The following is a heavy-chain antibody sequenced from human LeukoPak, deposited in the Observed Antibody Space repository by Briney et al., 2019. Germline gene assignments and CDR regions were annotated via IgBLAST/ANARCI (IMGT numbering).Heavy chain of an antibody. CDR3: ARGLGY. J-gene: IGHJ4*02. CDR2: IYYSGST. Sequence: SETLSLTCTVSGGSISSYYWSWIRQPPGKGLEWIGYIYYSGSTNYNPSLKSRVTISVDTSKNQFSLKLSSVTAADTAVYYCARGLGYWGQGTLVTVSS. CDR1: GGSISSYY. V-gene: IGHV4-59*01. D-gene: IGHD7-27*01.